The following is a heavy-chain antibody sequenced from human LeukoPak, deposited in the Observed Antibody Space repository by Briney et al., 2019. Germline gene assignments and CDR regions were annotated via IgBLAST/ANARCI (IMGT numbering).Heavy chain of an antibody. J-gene: IGHJ5*02. V-gene: IGHV4-39*01. D-gene: IGHD6-13*01. CDR3: ARQTDSSSWYGFDP. Sequence: KPSETLSLTCTVSGGSISSSSYYWGWIRQPPGKGLEWIGSIYYSGSTYYNPSLKSRVTISVDTSKNQFSLKLSSVTAADTAVYYCARQTDSSSWYGFDPWGQGTLVTVSS. CDR2: IYYSGST. CDR1: GGSISSSSYY.